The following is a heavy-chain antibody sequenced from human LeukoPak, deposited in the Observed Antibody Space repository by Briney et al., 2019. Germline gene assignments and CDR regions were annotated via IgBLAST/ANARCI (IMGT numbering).Heavy chain of an antibody. CDR2: IIPIFGTA. CDR1: GYTFTGYY. J-gene: IGHJ4*02. D-gene: IGHD4-23*01. V-gene: IGHV1-69*05. CDR3: ASIMGYGGNGGARY. Sequence: ASVKVSCKASGYTFTGYYMHWVRQAPGQGLEWMGGIIPIFGTANYAQKFQGRVTITTDESTSTAYMELSSLRSEDTAVYYCASIMGYGGNGGARYWGQGTLVTVSS.